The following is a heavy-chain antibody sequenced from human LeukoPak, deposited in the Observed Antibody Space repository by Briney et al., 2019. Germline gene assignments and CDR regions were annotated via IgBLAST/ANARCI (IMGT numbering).Heavy chain of an antibody. V-gene: IGHV1-2*04. J-gene: IGHJ6*02. CDR1: GYTFTGYY. CDR2: INPNSGGT. Sequence: ASVKVSCKASGYTFTGYYMHWVRQAPGQGLEWMGWINPNSGGTNYAQKFQGWVTMTRDTSISTAYMELSRLRSDDTAVYYCASDRYYYYGMDVWGQGTTVTVSS. CDR3: ASDRYYYYGMDV.